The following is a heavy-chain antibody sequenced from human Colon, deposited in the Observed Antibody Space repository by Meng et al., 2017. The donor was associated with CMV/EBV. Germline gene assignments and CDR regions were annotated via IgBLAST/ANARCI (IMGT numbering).Heavy chain of an antibody. D-gene: IGHD6-13*01. Sequence: GGSLRLSCAASGFSFSSYWMSWVRQAPGKGLEWVANIKQDGSEKYYVDSVKGRFTISRDNARNSLHLQMNSLTAEDTAIYYCARGWPPDYWGQGTLVTVSS. CDR3: ARGWPPDY. CDR1: GFSFSSYW. CDR2: IKQDGSEK. J-gene: IGHJ4*02. V-gene: IGHV3-7*01.